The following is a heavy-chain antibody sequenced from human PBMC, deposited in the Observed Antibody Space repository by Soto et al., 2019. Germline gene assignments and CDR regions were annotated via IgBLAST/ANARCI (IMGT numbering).Heavy chain of an antibody. D-gene: IGHD2-15*01. Sequence: QVQLVQSGAEVKKPGASVKVSFKASGYTFTSDGISWVRQAPGQGLEWLGWISAYNGNTNYAQKLQGRVTMTTDTTTSTASMELRSLRSDDTAVYYCAGGRLGYCSGGSCYSPIDYWGKGTLVTVSS. CDR2: ISAYNGNT. CDR1: GYTFTSDG. V-gene: IGHV1-18*01. CDR3: AGGRLGYCSGGSCYSPIDY. J-gene: IGHJ4*02.